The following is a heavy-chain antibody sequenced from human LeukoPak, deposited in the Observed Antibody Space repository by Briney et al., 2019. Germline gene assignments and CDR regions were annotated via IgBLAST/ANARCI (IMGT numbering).Heavy chain of an antibody. CDR3: AIASRYGGIPLDY. Sequence: SETLSLTCTVSGGSISSYYWSWIRQPPGREREGIGYIYYSGSTNYNPSLKSRVTISVDTSKNQFSLKLSSVTAADTAVYYCAIASRYGGIPLDYWGQGTLVTVSS. CDR2: IYYSGST. J-gene: IGHJ4*02. CDR1: GGSISSYY. D-gene: IGHD2-15*01. V-gene: IGHV4-59*01.